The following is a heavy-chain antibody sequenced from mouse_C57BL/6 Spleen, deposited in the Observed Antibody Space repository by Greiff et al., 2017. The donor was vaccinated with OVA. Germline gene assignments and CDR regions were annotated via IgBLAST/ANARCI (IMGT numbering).Heavy chain of an antibody. J-gene: IGHJ3*01. CDR1: GYTFTDYN. CDR3: ARSYGSSPFAY. CDR2: INPNNGGT. Sequence: EVQLQQSGPELVKPGASVKMSCKASGYTFTDYNMHWVKQSHGKSLEWIGYINPNNGGTSYNQKFKGKATLNVNKSSSTAYMELRSLTSEDSAVYYCARSYGSSPFAYWGQGTLVTVSA. D-gene: IGHD1-1*01. V-gene: IGHV1-22*01.